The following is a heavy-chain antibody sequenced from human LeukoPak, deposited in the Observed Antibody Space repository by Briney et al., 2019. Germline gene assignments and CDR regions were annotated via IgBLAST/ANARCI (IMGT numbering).Heavy chain of an antibody. CDR3: ARDTSGWDGSWYFDL. V-gene: IGHV4-59*01. D-gene: IGHD6-19*01. J-gene: IGHJ2*01. Sequence: PSETLSLTCTVSGGSISSYFWSWIRQPPGKGLEWVGYISYSGTTNYNPSLKSRVTMSIDTSKNQLSLKLSSVTAADTAVYYCARDTSGWDGSWYFDLWGRGTLVSVSS. CDR2: ISYSGTT. CDR1: GGSISSYF.